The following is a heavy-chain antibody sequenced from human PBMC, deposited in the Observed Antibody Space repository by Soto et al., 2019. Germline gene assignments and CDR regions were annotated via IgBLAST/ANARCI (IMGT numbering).Heavy chain of an antibody. CDR2: INHSGST. V-gene: IGHV4-34*01. J-gene: IGHJ6*03. CDR1: GGSFSGYY. CDR3: ARGFRGSLPADYYYYYYYMDV. Sequence: SETLSLTCAVYGGSFSGYYWSWIRQPPGKGLEWIGEINHSGSTNYNPSLKSRVTISVDTSKNQFSLKLSSVTAADTAVYYCARGFRGSLPADYYYYYYYMDVWGKGTTVTVSS. D-gene: IGHD3-16*01.